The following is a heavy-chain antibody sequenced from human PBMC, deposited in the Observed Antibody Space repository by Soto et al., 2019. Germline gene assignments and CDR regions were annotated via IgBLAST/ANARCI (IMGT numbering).Heavy chain of an antibody. V-gene: IGHV3-9*02. CDR3: AVSSPDIVVLPSSIYFAS. J-gene: IGHJ4*02. CDR1: GFSSDPFT. Sequence: GGSLRLSCVASGFSSDPFTMHWVRELPGKGLEWVAGVSWVRSTVAYADSVQGRFTISRDNAKNSVNLLMDSLRPDDTALYFCAVSSPDIVVLPSSIYFASWGQGTQVTVSS. CDR2: VSWVRSTV. D-gene: IGHD2-15*01.